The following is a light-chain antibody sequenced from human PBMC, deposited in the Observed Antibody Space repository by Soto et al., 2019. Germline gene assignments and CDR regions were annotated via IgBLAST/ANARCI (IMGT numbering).Light chain of an antibody. J-gene: IGKJ5*01. V-gene: IGKV1-9*01. CDR3: QQLNSYHIT. Sequence: DIQLTQSPSFLSASVGDRVTITCRASQGISSYLAWYQQKPGKAPKLLIYAASTLQSGVPSRFSGSGSGTEFTLTISSLQPEDFATYYCQQLNSYHITFGQGTRLEI. CDR1: QGISSY. CDR2: AAS.